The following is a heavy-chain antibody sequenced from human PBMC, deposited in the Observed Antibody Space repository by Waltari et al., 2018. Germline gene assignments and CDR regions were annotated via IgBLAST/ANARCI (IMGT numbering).Heavy chain of an antibody. CDR2: INSDVSDT. CDR3: TRDSPSWI. V-gene: IGHV3-74*01. J-gene: IGHJ3*02. Sequence: EGQLVESGGGLVQPVGSLKLSCAASGFAFSSFWMHWVRQVAGQVLVWVSRINSDVSDTSYADSVRGRFTVSRDNAKNMVYLQMKSLRAEDTAIYYCTRDSPSWIWGQGTMVSVSS. CDR1: GFAFSSFW.